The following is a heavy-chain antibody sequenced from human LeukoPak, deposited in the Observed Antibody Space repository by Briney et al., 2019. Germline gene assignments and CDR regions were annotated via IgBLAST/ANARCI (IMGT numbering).Heavy chain of an antibody. CDR1: GFTFSDYA. D-gene: IGHD1-14*01. CDR3: ARDPLNRRWGSYYFDY. V-gene: IGHV3-30-3*01. CDR2: ISYDGNNK. J-gene: IGHJ4*02. Sequence: GGSLRLSCAASGFTFSDYAIHWVRQAPGKGLEWVAVISYDGNNKEYADSVKGRFTISRDISKSTVYLQVNSLRGEDTAVFYCARDPLNRRWGSYYFDYWGQGTLVTVSS.